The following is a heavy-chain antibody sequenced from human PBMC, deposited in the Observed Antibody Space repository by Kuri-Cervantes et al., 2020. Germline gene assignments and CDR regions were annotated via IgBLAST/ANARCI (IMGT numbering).Heavy chain of an antibody. V-gene: IGHV4-39*01. CDR3: ARGLGYSYGPDS. CDR2: IYYSGST. D-gene: IGHD5-18*01. CDR1: GGSISSSSYY. Sequence: GSLRLSCTVSGGSISSSSYYWGWIRQPPGKGLEWIGSIYYSGSTYYNPSLKSRVTISVDTSKNQFSLKLNSVTAADTAVYYCARGLGYSYGPDSWGQGTLVTVSS. J-gene: IGHJ4*02.